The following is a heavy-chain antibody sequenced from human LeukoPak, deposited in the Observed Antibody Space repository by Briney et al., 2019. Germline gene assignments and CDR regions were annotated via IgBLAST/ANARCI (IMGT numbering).Heavy chain of an antibody. D-gene: IGHD2-15*01. CDR3: AKSRVAVALYYFDY. CDR2: ISGSGGST. V-gene: IGHV3-23*01. J-gene: IGHJ4*02. Sequence: GGSLRLSCAVSGFTFSSYAMSWVRQAPGKGLEWVSAISGSGGSTYYADSVKGRFTISTDNSKNTLSLQMTGLRAEDTAVYYCAKSRVAVALYYFDYWGQGPLVTVS. CDR1: GFTFSSYA.